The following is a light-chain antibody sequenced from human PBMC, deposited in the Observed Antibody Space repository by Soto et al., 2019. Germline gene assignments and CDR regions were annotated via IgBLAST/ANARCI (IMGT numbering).Light chain of an antibody. J-gene: IGKJ5*01. CDR1: ESVSSH. CDR3: QQYDKWPIT. Sequence: EKVMTQSPGTLSVSPGERATLSCRASESVSSHLAWYQQKPGQAPRLLIYAASTRATGIPARFSGSGSGTEFTLTINSLQSEDVAVYYCQQYDKWPITFGQGTQLEVK. V-gene: IGKV3-15*01. CDR2: AAS.